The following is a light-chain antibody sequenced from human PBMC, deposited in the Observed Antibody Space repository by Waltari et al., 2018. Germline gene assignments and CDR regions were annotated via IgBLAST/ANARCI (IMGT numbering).Light chain of an antibody. CDR3: QQYNNWPPIT. V-gene: IGKV3D-15*01. CDR2: GAS. CDR1: QSVSIN. J-gene: IGKJ4*01. Sequence: CRASQSVSINLAWYQQKPGQSPRLLSYGASTRATGIPARFSGSGSGTEFTLTISSLQAEDFAVYYCQQYNNWPPITFGGGTKVEIK.